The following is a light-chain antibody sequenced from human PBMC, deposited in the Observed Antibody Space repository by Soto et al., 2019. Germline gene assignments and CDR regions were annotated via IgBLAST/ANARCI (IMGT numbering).Light chain of an antibody. Sequence: IQMTQSPSTLSASVGDRVTITCRASQSISSWMAWYQHKPGKAPKLLIYKASSLESGVPSRFSGSGSGTEFTLTISSLQPDDFANYYCQQYNSGFGQGTKVEIK. CDR3: QQYNSG. CDR1: QSISSW. V-gene: IGKV1-5*03. J-gene: IGKJ1*01. CDR2: KAS.